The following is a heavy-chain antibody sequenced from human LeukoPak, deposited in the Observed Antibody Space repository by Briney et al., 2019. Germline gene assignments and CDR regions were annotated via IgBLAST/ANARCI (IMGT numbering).Heavy chain of an antibody. CDR1: GGSISGGGYY. D-gene: IGHD5-12*01. CDR3: ARDNSGYGQFDH. V-gene: IGHV4-31*03. CDR2: IYYSGTT. J-gene: IGHJ4*02. Sequence: SETLSLTCTVSGGSISGGGYYWGWIRQHPGKGLEWIGYIYYSGTTYYNPSLKSRATISVDTSKNKFSLRLSSVTAADTAVYYCARDNSGYGQFDHWGQGTLVTVSS.